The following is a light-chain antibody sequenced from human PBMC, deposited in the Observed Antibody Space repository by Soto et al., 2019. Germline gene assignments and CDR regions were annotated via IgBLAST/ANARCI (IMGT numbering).Light chain of an antibody. V-gene: IGLV3-21*02. CDR1: NIESKS. CDR3: QVWDSLSDHVI. J-gene: IGLJ7*01. CDR2: DDS. Sequence: SYELTQPPSVSVAPGQTARITCGGNNIESKSVHWYQQRPGQAPVLVVHDDSDRPSGIPERISGSNSGNTATLTISRVEAGDEAEYYCQVWDSLSDHVIFGGGTQLTVL.